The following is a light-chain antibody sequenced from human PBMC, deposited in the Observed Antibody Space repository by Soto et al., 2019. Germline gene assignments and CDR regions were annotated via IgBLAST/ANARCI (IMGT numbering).Light chain of an antibody. J-gene: IGKJ2*01. CDR2: GAS. CDR1: QSVSSN. V-gene: IGKV3-15*01. CDR3: QQYNNWPAPWYT. Sequence: EIVMTQSPATLSVSPGERATLSCRASQSVSSNLAWYQQKPGQAPRLLIYGASTRATGIPARFSGSGSGTEFTLTISSLQSEDFAVYYSQQYNNWPAPWYTFGHGTKLEIK.